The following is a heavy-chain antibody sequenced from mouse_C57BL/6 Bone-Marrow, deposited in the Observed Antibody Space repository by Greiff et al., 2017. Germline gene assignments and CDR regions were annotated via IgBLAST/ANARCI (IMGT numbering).Heavy chain of an antibody. CDR2: IYPGDGDT. D-gene: IGHD1-3*01. Sequence: VKLQQSGAELVKPGASVKISCKASGYAFSSYWMNWVKQRPGKGLEWIGQIYPGDGDTNYNGKFKGKATLTADKSSSTAYMQLSSLSSKDYAVYFCARDNPYDAMDYWGQGTSVTVSS. CDR3: ARDNPYDAMDY. J-gene: IGHJ4*01. CDR1: GYAFSSYW. V-gene: IGHV1-80*01.